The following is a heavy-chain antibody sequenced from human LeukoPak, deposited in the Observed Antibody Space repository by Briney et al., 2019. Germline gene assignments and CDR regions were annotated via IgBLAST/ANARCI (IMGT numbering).Heavy chain of an antibody. CDR1: GGSISSYY. V-gene: IGHV4-4*09. CDR3: ARLNWNYVPLNYYYYYMDV. D-gene: IGHD1-7*01. J-gene: IGHJ6*03. CDR2: IYTSGST. Sequence: SETLSLTCTVSGGSISSYYWSWIRQPPGKGLEWIGYIYTSGSTNYNPSLKSRVTISVDTSKNQFSLKLSSVTAADTAVYYCARLNWNYVPLNYYYYYMDVWGKGTTVTVSS.